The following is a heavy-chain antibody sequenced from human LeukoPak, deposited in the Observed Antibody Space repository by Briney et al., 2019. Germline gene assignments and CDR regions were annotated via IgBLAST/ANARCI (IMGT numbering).Heavy chain of an antibody. CDR1: GFTFSSYA. J-gene: IGHJ4*02. Sequence: GGSLRLSCAASGFTFSSYAMSWVRQAPGKGLEWVSGISGSGGSTYYADSVKGRFTISRDNSKNTLYLQMNSLRAEDTAVYCCAKSRGYSQYYFDYWGQGTLVPVSS. CDR2: ISGSGGST. D-gene: IGHD5-18*01. CDR3: AKSRGYSQYYFDY. V-gene: IGHV3-23*01.